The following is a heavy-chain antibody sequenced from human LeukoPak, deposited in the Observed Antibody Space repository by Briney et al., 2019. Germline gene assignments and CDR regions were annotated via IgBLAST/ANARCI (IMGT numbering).Heavy chain of an antibody. D-gene: IGHD2-2*01. Sequence: GGSLRLSCAASRLTFSSYSMNWVRQAPGKGLEWVTFIRYDGSNKYYADSVKGRFTISRDNSKNTLYLQMNSLRAEDTAVYYCAKEGVSCRSTSCYGYFDYWGQGTLVTVSS. J-gene: IGHJ4*02. CDR3: AKEGVSCRSTSCYGYFDY. CDR2: IRYDGSNK. V-gene: IGHV3-30*02. CDR1: RLTFSSYS.